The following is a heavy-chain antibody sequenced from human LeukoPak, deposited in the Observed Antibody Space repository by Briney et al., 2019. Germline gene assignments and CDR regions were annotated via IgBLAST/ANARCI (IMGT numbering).Heavy chain of an antibody. J-gene: IGHJ4*02. CDR2: IYSGGST. Sequence: RRSLRLSCAASGFTPSSNYMSWVRQAPGKGLGWVSVIYSGGSTYYSDSVKGRFTISRDNAKNSLYLQMNSLRAEDTAVYYCARDSHYYFDYWGQGNLVTVSS. V-gene: IGHV3-53*01. CDR3: ARDSHYYFDY. CDR1: GFTPSSNY.